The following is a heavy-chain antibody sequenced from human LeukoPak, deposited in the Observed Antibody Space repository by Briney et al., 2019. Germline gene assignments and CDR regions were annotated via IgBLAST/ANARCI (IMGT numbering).Heavy chain of an antibody. CDR3: AREDLCVGNVYRCGGSDN. V-gene: IGHV1-18*01. Sequence: GASVKVSCKTSGYTFTNFAISWVRQAPGGGLEWMGWINTYNGHTDYAQRLQDRVTMTTDTSTSTAYMELRSLRSDDTAMYYCAREDLCVGNVYRCGGSDNWGQGTLVTVSS. CDR2: INTYNGHT. D-gene: IGHD4-23*01. CDR1: GYTFTNFA. J-gene: IGHJ4*02.